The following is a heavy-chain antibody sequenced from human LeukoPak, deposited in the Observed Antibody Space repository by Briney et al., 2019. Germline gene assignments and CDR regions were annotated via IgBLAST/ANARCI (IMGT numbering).Heavy chain of an antibody. J-gene: IGHJ5*02. D-gene: IGHD3-10*01. CDR2: IRQDGSEK. CDR1: GFTFRSYW. Sequence: GGSLRLSCAASGFTFRSYWMSWVRQAPGKGLEWVANIRQDGSEKYYVGSVKGRFTISRDNSKNTLYLEMNSLRAEDTAVYYCAKDLMRDRWFGESWGQGTLVTVSS. CDR3: AKDLMRDRWFGES. V-gene: IGHV3-7*01.